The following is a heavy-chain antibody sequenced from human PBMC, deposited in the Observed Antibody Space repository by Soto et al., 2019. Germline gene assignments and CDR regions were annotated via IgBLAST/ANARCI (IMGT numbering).Heavy chain of an antibody. Sequence: SETLSLSCTVSVDSITTYYLSWIRQPTGKGLEWIGRIDTSGNTNYNPSLKSRVTMSVDTSKKQFSLKLTYVTAADTAVYYCARYSNNWFQTEGMDVWGQGTTVTVSS. CDR3: ARYSNNWFQTEGMDV. CDR1: VDSITTYY. D-gene: IGHD6-13*01. V-gene: IGHV4-4*07. J-gene: IGHJ6*02. CDR2: IDTSGNT.